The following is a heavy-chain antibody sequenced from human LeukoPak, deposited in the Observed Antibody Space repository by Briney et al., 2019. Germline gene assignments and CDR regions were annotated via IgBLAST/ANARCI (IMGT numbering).Heavy chain of an antibody. CDR1: GGTFSSYA. V-gene: IGHV1-46*01. CDR2: INPSDGYT. Sequence: ASVKVSCKASGGTFSSYAISWVRQAPGQGLEWMGIINPSDGYTNYAQKFRGRVTMTRDTSTSTVYMELSSLRSEDTAVYYCAREVGATDYWGQGTLVTVSS. CDR3: AREVGATDY. J-gene: IGHJ4*02. D-gene: IGHD1-26*01.